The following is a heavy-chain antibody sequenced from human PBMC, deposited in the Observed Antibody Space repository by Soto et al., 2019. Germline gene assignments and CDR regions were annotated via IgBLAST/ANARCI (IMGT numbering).Heavy chain of an antibody. CDR1: GFSFSSDS. CDR2: ISSSGSFM. Sequence: PGGTLRLSCAASGFSFSSDSMGWVRQAPGKGLEWVSSISSSGSFMNYADSVNGLSTIARDTAKNSLYLQMSGLKYEATAVYYCASDPPTEPTLDWVDSWGQGTLVTVSS. J-gene: IGHJ5*01. CDR3: ASDPPTEPTLDWVDS. D-gene: IGHD3-16*01. V-gene: IGHV3-21*01.